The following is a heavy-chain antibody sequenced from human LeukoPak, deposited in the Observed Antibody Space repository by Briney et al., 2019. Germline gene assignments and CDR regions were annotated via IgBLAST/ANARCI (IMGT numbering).Heavy chain of an antibody. J-gene: IGHJ3*02. D-gene: IGHD2-8*01. CDR2: ISYDGSNK. CDR1: GFTFSSYA. CDR3: AKEDRLMGYSAAFDI. Sequence: PGGSLRLPCAASGFTFSSYAMHWVRQAPGKGLEWVSVISYDGSNKYYADSVKGRFTISRDNSKNTLYLQMNSLRAEDTAVYYCAKEDRLMGYSAAFDIWGQGTMVTVSS. V-gene: IGHV3-30-3*02.